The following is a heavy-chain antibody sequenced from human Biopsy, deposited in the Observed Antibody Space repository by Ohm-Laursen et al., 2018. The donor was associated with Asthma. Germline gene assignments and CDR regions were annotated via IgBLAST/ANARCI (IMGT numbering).Heavy chain of an antibody. V-gene: IGHV1-3*04. D-gene: IGHD3-9*01. CDR3: ARTYYDFLTGQVKDVFGV. J-gene: IGHJ3*01. Sequence: SSVKVSCKAFGYNSISFAIHWVRQAPGQRLEWMGWVNTGNGDTKYSQKFQGRVTITRDTSASTAYMELRSLRSEDTATYYCARTYYDFLTGQVKDVFGVWGQGTMVTVSS. CDR1: GYNSISFA. CDR2: VNTGNGDT.